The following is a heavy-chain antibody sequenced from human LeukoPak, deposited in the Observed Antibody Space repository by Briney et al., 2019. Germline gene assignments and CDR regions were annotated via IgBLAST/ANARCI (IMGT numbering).Heavy chain of an antibody. V-gene: IGHV4-61*01. CDR2: IHYSGST. CDR3: ARDSYYGSGSYYGWFDP. D-gene: IGHD3-10*01. CDR1: GGSISSSSYY. J-gene: IGHJ5*02. Sequence: PSETLSLTCTVSGGSISSSSYYWSWIRQPPGKGLEWIGYIHYSGSTNYNPSLKSRVTISVDTSKNQFSLKLSSVTAADTAVYYCARDSYYGSGSYYGWFDPWGQGTLVTVSS.